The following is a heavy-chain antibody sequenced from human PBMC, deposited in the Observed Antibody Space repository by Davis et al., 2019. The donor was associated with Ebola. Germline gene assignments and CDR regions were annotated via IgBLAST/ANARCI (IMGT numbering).Heavy chain of an antibody. CDR1: GGTFSSYA. Sequence: AASVKVSCKASGGTFSSYAISWVRQAPGQGLEWMGGIIPIFGTANYAQKFQGRVTITADESTSTAYMELSSLRSEDTAVYYCARDNPYCSSTSCYFDYWGQGTLVTVSS. D-gene: IGHD2-2*01. CDR3: ARDNPYCSSTSCYFDY. J-gene: IGHJ4*02. CDR2: IIPIFGTA. V-gene: IGHV1-69*13.